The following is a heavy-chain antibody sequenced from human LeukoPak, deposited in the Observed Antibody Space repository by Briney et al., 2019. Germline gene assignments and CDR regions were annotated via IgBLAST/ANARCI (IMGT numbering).Heavy chain of an antibody. J-gene: IGHJ5*02. Sequence: PSETLSLTCTVSGGFISSGDYYWSWIRQPPGKGLEWIGYIYYSGSTYYNPSLKSRVTISVDTSKNQFSLKLSSVTAADTAVYYCARGDIGHYDSSGPYDPWGQGTLVTVSS. D-gene: IGHD3-22*01. V-gene: IGHV4-30-4*08. CDR1: GGFISSGDYY. CDR3: ARGDIGHYDSSGPYDP. CDR2: IYYSGST.